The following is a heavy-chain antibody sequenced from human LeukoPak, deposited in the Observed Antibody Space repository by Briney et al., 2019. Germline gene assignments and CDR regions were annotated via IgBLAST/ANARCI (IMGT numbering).Heavy chain of an antibody. Sequence: PSETLSLTCTVSGGSISSYYWSWIRQPPGKGLEWIGYIYYSGSTNYNPSLKSRVTISVDTSKNQFSLKLSSVTAADTAVYYCARDRSSGYSYGYVGYYYYMDVWGKGTTVTVSS. CDR2: IYYSGST. CDR1: GGSISSYY. CDR3: ARDRSSGYSYGYVGYYYYMDV. V-gene: IGHV4-59*01. D-gene: IGHD5-18*01. J-gene: IGHJ6*03.